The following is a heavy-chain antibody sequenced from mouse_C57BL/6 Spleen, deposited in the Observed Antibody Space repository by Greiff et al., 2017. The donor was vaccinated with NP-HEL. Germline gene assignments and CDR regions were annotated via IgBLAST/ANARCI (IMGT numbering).Heavy chain of an antibody. CDR3: ARLGLGPYWYFDV. D-gene: IGHD4-1*01. Sequence: VQLQQSGAELVKPGASVKLSCTASGFNIKDYYMHWVKQRTEQGLEWIGRIYPEDGETNSAPKFQCKATITADTSSTTAYLQLSSLTSEDTAVYYCARLGLGPYWYFDVWGTGTTVTVSS. CDR2: IYPEDGET. V-gene: IGHV14-2*01. CDR1: GFNIKDYY. J-gene: IGHJ1*03.